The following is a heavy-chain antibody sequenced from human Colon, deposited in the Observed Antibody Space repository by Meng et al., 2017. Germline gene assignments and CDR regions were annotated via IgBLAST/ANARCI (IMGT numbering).Heavy chain of an antibody. CDR3: ARTPFGGAVGTIGNWFDP. CDR1: DYTLSSSG. CDR2: VSVYTT. Sequence: GQLVQSGAEVKKPGGSVKVSCKVSDYTLSSSGISWVRQAHGQGLEWMGWVSVYTTNYARKFQDRVAMTTDTSTSTAYMELRSLRSDDTAVYYCARTPFGGAVGTIGNWFDPWGQGTLVTVSS. D-gene: IGHD3-16*01. V-gene: IGHV1-18*01. J-gene: IGHJ5*02.